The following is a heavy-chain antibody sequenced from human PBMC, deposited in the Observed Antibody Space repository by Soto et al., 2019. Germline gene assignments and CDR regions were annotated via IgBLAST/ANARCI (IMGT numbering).Heavy chain of an antibody. D-gene: IGHD6-13*01. CDR1: GFTFSSYW. CDR2: IKQDGSDK. Sequence: GSLRLSCAASGFTFSSYWMSWVRQAPGKGLEWVANIKQDGSDKYYVDSVKGRFTISRDNAKNSLYLQMNSLRAEDTAVYYCARDQSSSWYFRFDPWGQGTLVTVS. CDR3: ARDQSSSWYFRFDP. V-gene: IGHV3-7*03. J-gene: IGHJ5*02.